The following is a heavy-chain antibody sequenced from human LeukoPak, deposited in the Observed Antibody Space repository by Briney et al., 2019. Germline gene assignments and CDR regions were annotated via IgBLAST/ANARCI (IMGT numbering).Heavy chain of an antibody. CDR3: ARDRVVGLAPFDP. CDR1: GYTFTSYA. V-gene: IGHV1-3*01. Sequence: GASVKVSCNASGYTFTSYAMHWVRQAPGQRLEWMGWINAGNGNTKYSQKFQGRVTITRDTSANTAYMELSSLRSEDTAVYYCARDRVVGLAPFDPWGQGTLVTVSS. J-gene: IGHJ5*02. CDR2: INAGNGNT. D-gene: IGHD2-15*01.